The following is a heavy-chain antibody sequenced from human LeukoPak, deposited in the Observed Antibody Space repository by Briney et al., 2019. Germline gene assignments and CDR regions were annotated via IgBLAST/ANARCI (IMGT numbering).Heavy chain of an antibody. CDR1: GFTFSSYA. J-gene: IGHJ4*02. D-gene: IGHD3-10*01. V-gene: IGHV3-23*01. CDR3: AKVDLYYYGSGSFFDY. Sequence: GGSLRLSCAASGFTFSSYAMSWVRQAPGKGLEWVSAISGSGGSTYYADSVKGRFTISRDNSKNTLYLQMNSLRAEDTAVYHCAKVDLYYYGSGSFFDYWGQGTLVTVSS. CDR2: ISGSGGST.